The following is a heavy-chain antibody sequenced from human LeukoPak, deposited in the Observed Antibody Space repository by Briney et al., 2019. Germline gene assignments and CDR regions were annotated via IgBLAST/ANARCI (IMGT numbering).Heavy chain of an antibody. V-gene: IGHV3-23*01. CDR3: AKDPGVIAAAGTN. CDR2: ISGSGSST. Sequence: GGSLRLSCAASGFTFSSYSMNWVRQAPGKGLEWVSAISGSGSSTYYADSVKGRFTISRDNSKNTLYLQMNSLRAEDTAVYYCAKDPGVIAAAGTNWGQGTLVTVSS. CDR1: GFTFSSYS. D-gene: IGHD6-13*01. J-gene: IGHJ4*02.